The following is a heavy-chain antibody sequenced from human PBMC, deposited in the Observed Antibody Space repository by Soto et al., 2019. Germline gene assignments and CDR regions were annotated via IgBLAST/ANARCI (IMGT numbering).Heavy chain of an antibody. D-gene: IGHD1-1*01. CDR1: RYIFTAYF. J-gene: IGHJ5*02. CDR3: ASHDPGARFDP. Sequence: QVQLVQSGAEVKKPGASVKVSCKAPRYIFTAYFMHWVRQGPGQGLEWMGWINPNNGATHYGLSFPGGVTMTRATSISTAYMELSSLRSDDTAVYYCASHDPGARFDPWGQGTLVIVSS. CDR2: INPNNGAT. V-gene: IGHV1-2*02.